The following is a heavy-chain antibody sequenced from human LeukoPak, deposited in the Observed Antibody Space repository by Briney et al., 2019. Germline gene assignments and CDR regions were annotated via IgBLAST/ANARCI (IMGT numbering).Heavy chain of an antibody. Sequence: ASVKVSCKASGYTFTSYDINWVRQATGQGLEWMGWMNPNSGNTGYAQKFQGRVTMTRNTSISTAYMELSSLRSEDTAVYYCARERIAVAGGVYYYGMDVWGQGTTVTVSS. CDR2: MNPNSGNT. CDR1: GYTFTSYD. D-gene: IGHD6-19*01. CDR3: ARERIAVAGGVYYYGMDV. V-gene: IGHV1-8*01. J-gene: IGHJ6*02.